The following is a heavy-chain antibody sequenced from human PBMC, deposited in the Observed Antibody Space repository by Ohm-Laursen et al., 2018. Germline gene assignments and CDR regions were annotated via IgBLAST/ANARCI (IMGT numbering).Heavy chain of an antibody. CDR1: GGSISSSSYY. D-gene: IGHD2-8*02. CDR3: ARHDGEDPWCAFDI. CDR2: IYYSGST. J-gene: IGHJ3*02. Sequence: PSETLSLTCTVSGGSISSSSYYWGWIRQPPGKGLEWIGSIYYSGSTYYNPSLKSRVTISVNTSKNQFSLKLSSVTAADTAVYYCARHDGEDPWCAFDIWGQGTMVTVSS. V-gene: IGHV4-39*01.